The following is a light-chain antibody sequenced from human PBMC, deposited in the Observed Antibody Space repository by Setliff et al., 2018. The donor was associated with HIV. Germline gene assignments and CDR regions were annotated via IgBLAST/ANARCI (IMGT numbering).Light chain of an antibody. Sequence: QSALTQPASVSGSPGQSIPLSCTGTSSDVGSYNFVSWYQQHPGRAPKLMIYDVTKRPSGVSDRFSGSKSGNTASLTISGLQTEDEADYYCCSYTSSLTYVFGTGTKGTV. CDR2: DVT. V-gene: IGLV2-14*03. J-gene: IGLJ1*01. CDR1: SSDVGSYNF. CDR3: CSYTSSLTYV.